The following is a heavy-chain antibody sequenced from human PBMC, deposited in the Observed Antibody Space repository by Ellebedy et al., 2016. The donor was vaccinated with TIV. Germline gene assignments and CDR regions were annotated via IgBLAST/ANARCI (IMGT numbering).Heavy chain of an antibody. D-gene: IGHD1-1*01. CDR3: ARGTAVCSCPGN. CDR1: GFSVGSNY. CDR2: FHSGGRI. J-gene: IGHJ4*02. Sequence: GESLKISCAASGFSVGSNYMSWVRQAPGKGLEWVSVFHSGGRIYYADSVKGRFTISRDISKTTVYLQMNSLRAEDTAVYYCARGTAVCSCPGNWGQGTLVTVSS. V-gene: IGHV3-66*01.